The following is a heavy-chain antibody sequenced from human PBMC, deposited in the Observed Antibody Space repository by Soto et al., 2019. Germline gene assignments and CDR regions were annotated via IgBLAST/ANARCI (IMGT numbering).Heavy chain of an antibody. Sequence: QVQLVQSGAEVKKPGASVKVSCKASGYTFTNYAMHWVRQAPGQRLEWMGWINAGNGNTKYSQKFXGXVXIXXDTSASTAYMELSSLRSEDTAVYYCARDLTITMDVWGQGTTVTVSS. V-gene: IGHV1-3*01. CDR2: INAGNGNT. CDR3: ARDLTITMDV. CDR1: GYTFTNYA. J-gene: IGHJ6*02. D-gene: IGHD3-10*01.